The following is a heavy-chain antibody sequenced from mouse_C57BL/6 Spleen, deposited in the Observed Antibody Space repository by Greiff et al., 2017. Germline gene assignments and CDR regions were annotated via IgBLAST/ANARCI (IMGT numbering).Heavy chain of an antibody. V-gene: IGHV1-22*01. Sequence: EVQRVESGPELVKPGASVKMSCKASGYTFTDYNMHWVKQSHGKSLEWIGYINPNNGGTSYNQKFKGKATLTVNKSSSTAYMELRSLTSEDSAVYYCARSHLYYGSSSRYAMDYWGQGTSVTVSS. CDR1: GYTFTDYN. J-gene: IGHJ4*01. CDR3: ARSHLYYGSSSRYAMDY. CDR2: INPNNGGT. D-gene: IGHD1-1*01.